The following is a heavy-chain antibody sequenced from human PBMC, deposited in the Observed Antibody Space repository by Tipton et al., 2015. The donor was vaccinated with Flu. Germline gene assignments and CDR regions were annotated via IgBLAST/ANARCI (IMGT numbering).Heavy chain of an antibody. CDR3: ARVSFGVVMDSYYYMDV. V-gene: IGHV4-59*01. D-gene: IGHD3-3*01. CDR2: IYYSGST. CDR1: GGSISSYY. Sequence: TLSLTCTVSGGSISSYYWSWIRQPPGKGLEWIGYIYYSGSTNYNPSLKSRVTISVDTSKNQFSLKLSSVTAADTAVYYCARVSFGVVMDSYYYMDVWGKGTTVTVSS. J-gene: IGHJ6*03.